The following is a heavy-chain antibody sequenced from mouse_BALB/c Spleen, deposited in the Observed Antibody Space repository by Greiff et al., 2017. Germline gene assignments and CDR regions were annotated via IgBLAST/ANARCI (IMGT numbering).Heavy chain of an antibody. D-gene: IGHD1-1*01. V-gene: IGHV1-69*01. J-gene: IGHJ2*01. CDR1: GYTFTDYW. CDR3: ARGATVVEGDY. Sequence: QVQLQQPGAELVMPGASVKMSCKASGYTFTDYWMHWVKQRPGQGLEWIGAIDTSDSYTSYNQKFKGKATLTVDESSSTAYMQLSSLTSEDSAVYDCARGATVVEGDYWGQGTTLTVSS. CDR2: IDTSDSYT.